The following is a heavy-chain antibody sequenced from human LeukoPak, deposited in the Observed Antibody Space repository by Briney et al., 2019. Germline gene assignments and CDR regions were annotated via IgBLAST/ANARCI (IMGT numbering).Heavy chain of an antibody. CDR1: GYTFTGYY. CDR2: INPNSGGT. D-gene: IGHD3-10*01. V-gene: IGHV1-2*02. Sequence: ASVKVSCKASGYTFTGYYMHWVRQAPGQGLEWMGWINPNSGGTNYAQKFQGRVTMTRDTSISTAYMELSRLRSDDTAVYYCARQLVRGVINLFDYRGQGTLVTVSS. J-gene: IGHJ4*02. CDR3: ARQLVRGVINLFDY.